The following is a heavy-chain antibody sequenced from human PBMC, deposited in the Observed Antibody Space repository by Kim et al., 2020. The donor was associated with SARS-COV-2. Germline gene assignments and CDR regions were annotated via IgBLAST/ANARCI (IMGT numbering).Heavy chain of an antibody. V-gene: IGHV1-69*13. CDR3: ASSDPTGYSSSWLPTGGFDY. J-gene: IGHJ4*02. Sequence: SVKVSCKASGGTFSSYAISWVRQAPGQGLEWMGGIIPIFGTANYAQKFQGRVTITADESTSTAYMELSSLRSEDTAVYYCASSDPTGYSSSWLPTGGFDYWGQGTLVTVSS. CDR2: IIPIFGTA. D-gene: IGHD6-13*01. CDR1: GGTFSSYA.